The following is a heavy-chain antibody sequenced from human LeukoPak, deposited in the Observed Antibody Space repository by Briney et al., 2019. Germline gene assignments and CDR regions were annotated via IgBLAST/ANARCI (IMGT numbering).Heavy chain of an antibody. Sequence: SETLSLTCTVSGGSISSGGYLWHWIRQPAGKGLEWIGRIYASGSANYNPSLKSRVTISVDTSKNQFSLKLSSVTAADTAVYYCAREVARVITFGGVIVTTYLFDYWGQGTLVTVSS. CDR2: IYASGSA. CDR3: AREVARVITFGGVIVTTYLFDY. CDR1: GGSISSGGYL. V-gene: IGHV4-61*02. J-gene: IGHJ4*02. D-gene: IGHD3-16*02.